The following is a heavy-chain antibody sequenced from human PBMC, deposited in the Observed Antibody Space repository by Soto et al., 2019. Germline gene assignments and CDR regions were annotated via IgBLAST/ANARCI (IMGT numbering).Heavy chain of an antibody. Sequence: LRLSCAASGFTFSSYAMSWVRQAPGKGLEWVSTISGSGGNAYYADSVKGRFTISRDNSKNTLRLQMNSLRADDTAVYYCAKDGASASYPHYYYYGMDVWGQGTTVTVSS. D-gene: IGHD1-26*01. CDR3: AKDGASASYPHYYYYGMDV. J-gene: IGHJ6*02. V-gene: IGHV3-23*01. CDR2: ISGSGGNA. CDR1: GFTFSSYA.